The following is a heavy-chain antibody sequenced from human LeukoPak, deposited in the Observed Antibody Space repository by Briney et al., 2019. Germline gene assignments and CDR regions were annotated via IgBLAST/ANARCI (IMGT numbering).Heavy chain of an antibody. Sequence: GGSLRLSCAASGFTFSSYAMNWVRQAPGKGLEWVSAIVRSGGTTYYADSVKGRFTISRDNSKNTLYLQMNSLRADDTAVYYSERRHQPWGQGTLVTVSS. V-gene: IGHV3-23*01. D-gene: IGHD2-2*01. CDR1: GFTFSSYA. J-gene: IGHJ5*02. CDR2: IVRSGGTT. CDR3: ERRHQP.